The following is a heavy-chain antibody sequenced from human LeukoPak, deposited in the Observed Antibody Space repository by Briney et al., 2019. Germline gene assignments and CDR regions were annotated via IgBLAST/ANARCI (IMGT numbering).Heavy chain of an antibody. J-gene: IGHJ5*02. CDR2: IYYSGST. V-gene: IGHV4-39*01. CDR1: GGSISSSSYY. D-gene: IGHD1-26*01. Sequence: SETLSLTCTVSGGSISSSSYYWGWIRQPPGKGLEWIGSIYYSGSTYYNPSLKSRVTISVDTSKNQFSLKLSSVTAADTAVYHCARHRVSWGATDWFDPWGQGTLVTVSS. CDR3: ARHRVSWGATDWFDP.